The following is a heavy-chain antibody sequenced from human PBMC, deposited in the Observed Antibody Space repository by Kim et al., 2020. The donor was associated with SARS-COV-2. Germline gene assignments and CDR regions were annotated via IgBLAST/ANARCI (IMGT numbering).Heavy chain of an antibody. CDR3: ARDSGGAFDI. CDR1: GFTFSSYA. D-gene: IGHD3-10*01. J-gene: IGHJ3*02. Sequence: GGSLRLSCAASGFTFSSYAMHWVRQAPGKGLEWVALISYDGSNKYYADSVKGRFTISRDNSKNTLYLQMNSLRAEDTAVYYCARDSGGAFDIWGQGTMVTVSS. CDR2: ISYDGSNK. V-gene: IGHV3-30*04.